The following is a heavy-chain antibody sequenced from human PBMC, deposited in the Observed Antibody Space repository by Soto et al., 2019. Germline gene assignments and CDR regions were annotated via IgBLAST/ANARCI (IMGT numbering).Heavy chain of an antibody. CDR3: ARDSHNWFDP. CDR1: GFTVSSNY. J-gene: IGHJ5*02. Sequence: EVQLVETGGGLIQPGGSLRLSCAASGFTVSSNYMSWVRQAPGKGLEWVSVIYSGGSTYYADSVKGRFTISRDNSKNTLYLQMNRLRAEETAVYYCARDSHNWFDPWGQGTLVTVSP. V-gene: IGHV3-53*02. CDR2: IYSGGST.